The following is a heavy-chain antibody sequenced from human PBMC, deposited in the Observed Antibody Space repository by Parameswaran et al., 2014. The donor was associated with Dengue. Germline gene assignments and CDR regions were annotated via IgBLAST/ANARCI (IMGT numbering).Heavy chain of an antibody. CDR3: ARGAGFWSGYHLFDY. Sequence: GRQAPGKGLEWVSAISGSGGSTYYADSVKGRFTISRDNSKNTLYLQVNSLRAEDTAVYYCARGAGFWSGYHLFDYWGQGTLVTVSS. CDR2: ISGSGGST. J-gene: IGHJ4*02. V-gene: IGHV3-23*01. D-gene: IGHD3-3*01.